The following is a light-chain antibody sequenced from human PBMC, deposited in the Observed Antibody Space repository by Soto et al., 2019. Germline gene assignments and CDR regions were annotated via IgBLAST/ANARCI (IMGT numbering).Light chain of an antibody. J-gene: IGKJ1*01. CDR3: QQYNNWPPWT. CDR2: GAS. CDR1: QSVSSN. V-gene: IGKV3-15*01. Sequence: EIVITQSPATLSVSPGERATLSCRASQSVSSNLAWYQQKPGQAPRLLIYGASTRATGIPARFSGSGSGTEFTLTISSLQSEDFAVYYCQQYNNWPPWTFGQGTKVEI.